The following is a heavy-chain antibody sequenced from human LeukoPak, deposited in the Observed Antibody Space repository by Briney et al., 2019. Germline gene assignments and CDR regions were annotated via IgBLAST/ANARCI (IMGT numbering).Heavy chain of an antibody. D-gene: IGHD4-17*01. J-gene: IGHJ4*02. CDR3: ARGGYGVPFDY. CDR1: GRSVSSGSYY. V-gene: IGHV4-61*01. CDR2: IHYSGST. Sequence: PPETLSLTCTVSGRSVSSGSYYWSWIRQPPGKGLEWIGNIHYSGSTKYNPSLKSRVTISVDTSKNQFSLKLSSVTAADTAVYYCARGGYGVPFDYWGQGTLVTVSS.